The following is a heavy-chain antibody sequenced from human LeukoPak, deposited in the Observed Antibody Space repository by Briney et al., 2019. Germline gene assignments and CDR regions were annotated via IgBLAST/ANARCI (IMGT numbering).Heavy chain of an antibody. CDR3: ARGGDSSGYYYPVFDY. D-gene: IGHD3-22*01. J-gene: IGHJ4*02. CDR1: GGSISSYY. CDR2: IYYSGST. Sequence: PSETLSLTCTVSGGSISSYYWSWIRQPPGKGLEWIGYIYYSGSTNYNPSLKSRDTISVDTSKNQFSLKLSSVTAADTAVYYCARGGDSSGYYYPVFDYWGQGTLVTASS. V-gene: IGHV4-59*01.